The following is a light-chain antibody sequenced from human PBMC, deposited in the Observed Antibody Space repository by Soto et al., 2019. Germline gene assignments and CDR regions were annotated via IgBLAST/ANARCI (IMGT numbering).Light chain of an antibody. CDR1: QSITNW. V-gene: IGKV1-5*03. Sequence: DLQLTQSPSTLSASVGDRVTITCRASQSITNWLAWYQQKPGKAPKVLIHMASSLKSGVPSRFIGSGSVTEFTLTITSLQPDDSATYYCQQYNSLSSVSFGGGTKVEI. J-gene: IGKJ4*01. CDR2: MAS. CDR3: QQYNSLSSVS.